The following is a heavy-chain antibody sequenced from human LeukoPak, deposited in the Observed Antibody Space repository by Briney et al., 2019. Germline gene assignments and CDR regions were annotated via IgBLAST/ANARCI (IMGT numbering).Heavy chain of an antibody. J-gene: IGHJ6*03. CDR2: IYYSGSS. CDR1: GGSISGYR. CDR3: ARVPRSYYYYYYMDV. Sequence: KPSETLSLTCNVSGGSISGYRWSWIRQPPGKGLEWLGYIYYSGSSNYNPSLKSRVTMSADTSKNQFSLKLSSVTAADTAVYYCARVPRSYYYYYYMDVWGKGTTVTVSS. V-gene: IGHV4-59*01.